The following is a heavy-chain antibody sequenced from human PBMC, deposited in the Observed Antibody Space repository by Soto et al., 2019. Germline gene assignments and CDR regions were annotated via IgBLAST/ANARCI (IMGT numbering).Heavy chain of an antibody. D-gene: IGHD2-15*01. CDR3: ARDRGCSGGSCYSSYYGMDV. CDR2: ISYDGSNK. V-gene: IGHV3-30-3*01. Sequence: QVQLVESGGGEVQPGRSLRLSCAASGFTFSSYAMHWVRQAPGKGLEWVAVISYDGSNKYYADSVKGRFTISRDNSKNTLYLQMNSLRAEDTAVYYCARDRGCSGGSCYSSYYGMDVWGQGTTVTVSS. CDR1: GFTFSSYA. J-gene: IGHJ6*02.